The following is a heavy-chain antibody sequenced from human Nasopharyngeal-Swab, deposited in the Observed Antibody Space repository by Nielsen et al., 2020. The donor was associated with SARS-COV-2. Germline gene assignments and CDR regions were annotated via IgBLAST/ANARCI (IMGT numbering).Heavy chain of an antibody. D-gene: IGHD3-9*01. CDR1: GFTFGSHD. Sequence: GSLKISCAASGFTFGSHDIHWVRQPTGKGLEWVSGIDTAGETYYADSVNGRYTISREDVKFFLYLQMNSLRVEDSGVYYCARGRGGYYNLDYWGQGTLVTVSP. CDR3: ARGRGGYYNLDY. J-gene: IGHJ4*02. V-gene: IGHV3-13*01. CDR2: IDTAGET.